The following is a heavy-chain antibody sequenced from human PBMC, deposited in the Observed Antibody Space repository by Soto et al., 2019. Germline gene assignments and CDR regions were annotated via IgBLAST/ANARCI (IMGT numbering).Heavy chain of an antibody. J-gene: IGHJ6*02. CDR3: ARGGDCSSTSCYNYYYYGMDV. D-gene: IGHD2-2*02. CDR1: GGSVSGYY. Sequence: SETLSLTCAVYGGSVSGYYWNWIRQPPGKELEWIGEIYDSGGTNYNPSLKSRVTISVDTSKNQFSLKLSSVTAADTAVYYCARGGDCSSTSCYNYYYYGMDVWGQGTTVTVSS. V-gene: IGHV4-34*01. CDR2: IYDSGGT.